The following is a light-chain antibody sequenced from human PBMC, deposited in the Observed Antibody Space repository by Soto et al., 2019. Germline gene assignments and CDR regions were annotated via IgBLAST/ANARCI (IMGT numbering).Light chain of an antibody. J-gene: IGKJ1*01. CDR1: QNIDYK. V-gene: IGKV3-15*01. CDR2: HAS. Sequence: EIVMTQSPATLSMSPGERVTLSCRASQNIDYKLAWYQQRPGQAPRLLIYHASTRATGVPARFSGSGSGTEFTITISSLHSEDFAVYYCQQYANWRTFGQGTTVEIK. CDR3: QQYANWRT.